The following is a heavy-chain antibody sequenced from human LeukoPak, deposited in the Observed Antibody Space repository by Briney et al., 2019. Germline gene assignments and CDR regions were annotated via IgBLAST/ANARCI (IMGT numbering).Heavy chain of an antibody. V-gene: IGHV1-8*01. Sequence: GASVKVSCKASGYTFGSFDINWVRQATGQGLEWVGWMNPNSGNVDHAQKFQGRVTMTRDTSMRTAYMELTGLRSGDTAIYYCARGQVLRDRTDGSCYHFDYWGQGTLVTVSS. CDR3: ARGQVLRDRTDGSCYHFDY. CDR2: MNPNSGNV. D-gene: IGHD2-15*01. J-gene: IGHJ4*02. CDR1: GYTFGSFD.